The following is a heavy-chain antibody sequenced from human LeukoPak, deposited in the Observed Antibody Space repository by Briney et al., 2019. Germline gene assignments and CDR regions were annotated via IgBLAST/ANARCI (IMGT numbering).Heavy chain of an antibody. D-gene: IGHD3-9*01. CDR1: GYSISSDYY. CDR2: IYHSGST. CDR3: ASAYYDILTGYFDY. J-gene: IGHJ4*02. V-gene: IGHV4-38-2*01. Sequence: PSETLSLTCAVSGYSISSDYYWGWIRQPPGKGLEWIGSIYHSGSTYYNPSLKSRVTISVDTSKNQFSLKLSFVTAADTAVYYCASAYYDILTGYFDYWGQGTLVTVSS.